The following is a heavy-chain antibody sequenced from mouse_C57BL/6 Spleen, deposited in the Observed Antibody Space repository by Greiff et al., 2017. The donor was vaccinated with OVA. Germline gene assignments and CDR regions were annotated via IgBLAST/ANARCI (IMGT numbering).Heavy chain of an antibody. Sequence: EVKLMESGPELVKPGASVKLSCKASGYTFTDYNMHWVKQSHGKSLEWIGYINPNNGGTSYNQKFKGKATLTVNKSSSTAYMELRSLTSEDSAVYYCARSYYGSSYGYFDVWGTGTTVTVSS. J-gene: IGHJ1*03. V-gene: IGHV1-22*01. CDR1: GYTFTDYN. CDR2: INPNNGGT. CDR3: ARSYYGSSYGYFDV. D-gene: IGHD1-1*01.